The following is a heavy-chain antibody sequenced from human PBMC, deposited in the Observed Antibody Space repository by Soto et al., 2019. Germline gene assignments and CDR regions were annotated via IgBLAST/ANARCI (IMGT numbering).Heavy chain of an antibody. CDR2: IYYSGST. Sequence: SETLSLTCTVSGGSISSYYWSWIRPPPGKGLEWIGYIYYSGSTNYNPSLKSRVTISVDTSKNQFSLKLSSVTAADTAVYYCARATRGRSYFDYWGQGTLVTVSS. D-gene: IGHD2-2*01. V-gene: IGHV4-59*01. J-gene: IGHJ4*02. CDR3: ARATRGRSYFDY. CDR1: GGSISSYY.